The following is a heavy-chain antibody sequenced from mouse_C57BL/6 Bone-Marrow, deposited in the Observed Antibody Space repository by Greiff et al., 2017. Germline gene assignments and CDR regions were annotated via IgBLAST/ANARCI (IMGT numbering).Heavy chain of an antibody. CDR2: IDPSDSYT. J-gene: IGHJ2*01. D-gene: IGHD3-2*02. V-gene: IGHV1-69*01. Sequence: QVQLQQSGAELVMPGASVKLSCKASGYTFTSYWMHWVKQRPGQGLEWIGEIDPSDSYTNYNQKFKGKSTLTVDKSSSTAYMQLSSLTSEDSAVYYCAARQLRLSYFDYWGQGTTLTVSS. CDR3: AARQLRLSYFDY. CDR1: GYTFTSYW.